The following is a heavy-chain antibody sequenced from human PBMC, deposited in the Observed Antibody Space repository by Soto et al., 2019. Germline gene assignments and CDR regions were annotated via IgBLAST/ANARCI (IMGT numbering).Heavy chain of an antibody. CDR1: GYTFTGYY. D-gene: IGHD5-18*01. CDR2: INPNSGGT. V-gene: IGHV1-2*04. J-gene: IGHJ4*02. CDR3: AIRYSYGYYSFDY. Sequence: QVQLVQSGAEVKKPGASVKVSCKASGYTFTGYYMHWVRQAPGQGLEWMGWINPNSGGTNYAQKFQGWVTMTRDTSISTAYMDLSRLRSDDTAVYYCAIRYSYGYYSFDYWGQGTLVTVSS.